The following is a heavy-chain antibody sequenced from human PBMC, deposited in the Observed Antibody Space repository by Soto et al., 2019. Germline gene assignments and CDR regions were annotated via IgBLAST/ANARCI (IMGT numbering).Heavy chain of an antibody. CDR2: ISYDGSNK. J-gene: IGHJ3*02. CDR3: AKDFSGPYAFDI. CDR1: GFTFSSYG. V-gene: IGHV3-30*18. Sequence: PGGSLRLSCAASGFTFSSYGMHWVRQAPGKGLEWVAVISYDGSNKYYADSVKGRFTISRDNSKNTLYLQVNSLRAEDTAVYYCAKDFSGPYAFDIWGQGTMVTVSS.